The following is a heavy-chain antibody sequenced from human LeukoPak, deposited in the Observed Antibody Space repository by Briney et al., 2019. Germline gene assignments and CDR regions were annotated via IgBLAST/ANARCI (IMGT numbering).Heavy chain of an antibody. D-gene: IGHD1-14*01. V-gene: IGHV4-39*07. CDR1: GGSISSSSYY. CDR2: IYYSGST. Sequence: SETLSLTCTVSGGSISSSSYYWGWIRQPPGKGLEWIGSIYYSGSTYYNPSLKSRVTISVDRSKNQFSLKLSSVTAADTAVYYCATNGNVPNREGPLYYFDYWGQGTLVTVSS. J-gene: IGHJ4*02. CDR3: ATNGNVPNREGPLYYFDY.